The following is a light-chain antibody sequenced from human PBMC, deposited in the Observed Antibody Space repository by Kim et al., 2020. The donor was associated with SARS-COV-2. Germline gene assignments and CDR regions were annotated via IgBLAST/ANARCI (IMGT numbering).Light chain of an antibody. J-gene: IGKJ1*01. CDR1: QSISSY. V-gene: IGKV1-39*01. CDR3: QQSYSSPWT. CDR2: AAS. Sequence: DIQMTQSPSSLSASVGDRVTITCRASQSISSYLNSYQQKPGKAPKLLIYAASSLQSGVPSRFSGSGSGTDFTLTISSLQPEEFATYYCQQSYSSPWTFGQGTKVDIK.